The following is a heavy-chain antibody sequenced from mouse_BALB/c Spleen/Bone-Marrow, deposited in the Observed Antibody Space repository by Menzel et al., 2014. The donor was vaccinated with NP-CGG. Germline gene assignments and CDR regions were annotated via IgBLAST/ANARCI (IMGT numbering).Heavy chain of an antibody. V-gene: IGHV1S22*01. CDR3: TKGNYFFDY. CDR2: FYPGSGTT. CDR1: SYTFINYW. D-gene: IGHD2-1*01. J-gene: IGHJ2*01. Sequence: LQQSGSELVRPGASVKLSCKASSYTFINYWIHWVKRRPGQGLEWIGNFYPGSGTTNYDEKFKTKATLTVDTFSSTAYTQLSSLTSEDSAVYYCTKGNYFFDYWGQGTTLTVSS.